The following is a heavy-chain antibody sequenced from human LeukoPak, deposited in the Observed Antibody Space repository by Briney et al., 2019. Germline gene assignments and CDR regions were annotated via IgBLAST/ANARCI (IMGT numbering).Heavy chain of an antibody. CDR3: ARDRLLLWLGELSWGFDY. D-gene: IGHD3-10*01. CDR1: GFTFSSYA. Sequence: GGSLRLSCAASGFTFSSYAMHWVRQAPGKGLGWVAVISYDGSNKYYADSVKGRFTISRDNSKNTLYLQMNSLRAEDTAVYYCARDRLLLWLGELSWGFDYWGQGTLVTVSS. J-gene: IGHJ4*02. CDR2: ISYDGSNK. V-gene: IGHV3-30-3*01.